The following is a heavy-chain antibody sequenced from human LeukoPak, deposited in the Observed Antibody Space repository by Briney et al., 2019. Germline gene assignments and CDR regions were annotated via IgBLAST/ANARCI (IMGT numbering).Heavy chain of an antibody. CDR1: GFTFSSYA. J-gene: IGHJ3*02. D-gene: IGHD4-17*01. CDR2: ISGRGGIT. Sequence: HPGGSLRLSCVASGFTFSSYAMSWVRQAPGKGLEWVSAISGRGGITPYADCVKGRVTISRDNSKNTLYLQMHFLRAEDTAVYYCAKGLSTVTTRPDDTFDIWGQGTMVIVSS. V-gene: IGHV3-23*01. CDR3: AKGLSTVTTRPDDTFDI.